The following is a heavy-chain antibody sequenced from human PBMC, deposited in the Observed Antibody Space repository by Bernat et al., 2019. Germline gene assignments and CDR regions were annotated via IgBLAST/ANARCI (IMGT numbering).Heavy chain of an antibody. CDR2: IYHSGST. J-gene: IGHJ6*03. D-gene: IGHD2-2*01. V-gene: IGHV4-38-2*01. Sequence: QVQLQESGPGLVKPSETLSLTCAVSGYSISSGYYWGGIRQPPGKGLEWIGSIYHSGSTYYNPSLKSRVTISVDTSKNQFSLKLSSVTAADTAVYYCARVRLPAAIDPGSYYYMDVWGTGTTVTVSS. CDR1: GYSISSGYY. CDR3: ARVRLPAAIDPGSYYYMDV.